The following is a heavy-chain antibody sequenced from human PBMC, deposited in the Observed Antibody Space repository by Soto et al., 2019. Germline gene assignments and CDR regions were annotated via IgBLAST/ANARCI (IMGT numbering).Heavy chain of an antibody. V-gene: IGHV1-69*02. J-gene: IGHJ3*02. CDR2: IIPILGIA. CDR1: AGTFSSYT. D-gene: IGHD1-1*01. CDR3: ASYRATTGAFDI. Sequence: SVKVSCKASAGTFSSYTISWVRQAPGQGLEWMGRIIPILGIANYAQKFQGRVTITADKSTSTAYMELSSLRSEDTAVYYCASYRATTGAFDIWGQGTMVTVSS.